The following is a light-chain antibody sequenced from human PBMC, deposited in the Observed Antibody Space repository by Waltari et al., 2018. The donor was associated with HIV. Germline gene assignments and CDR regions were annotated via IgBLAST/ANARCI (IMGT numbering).Light chain of an antibody. J-gene: IGKJ1*01. CDR3: QQYHTYRT. V-gene: IGKV1-5*03. CDR1: QSINTW. Sequence: DIKMTQSPSTLPAFLGDRVTITCRASQSINTWWAWYQHKPGKAPKILIYKASTLETVVPSRFSGSGSGTEFTLTISSLQPDDFATYYCQQYHTYRTFGQGTTLEL. CDR2: KAS.